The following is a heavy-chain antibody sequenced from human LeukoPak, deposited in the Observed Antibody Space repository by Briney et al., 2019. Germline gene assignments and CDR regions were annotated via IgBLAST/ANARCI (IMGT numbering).Heavy chain of an antibody. Sequence: QPGGSLRLSCAASGFTFSSYRMHWVRQAPGKGLVWVSRINNDGSNTIYADSVKGRFTISRDNAKNTLYLQMNSLRDEDTAVYYCVRGGPGGSYFDYWGQGTLVTVSS. D-gene: IGHD1-26*01. CDR2: INNDGSNT. CDR1: GFTFSSYR. CDR3: VRGGPGGSYFDY. V-gene: IGHV3-74*01. J-gene: IGHJ4*02.